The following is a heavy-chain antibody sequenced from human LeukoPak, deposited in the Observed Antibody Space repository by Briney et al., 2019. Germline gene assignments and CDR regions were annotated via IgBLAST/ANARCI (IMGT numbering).Heavy chain of an antibody. J-gene: IGHJ4*02. Sequence: ASVKVSCKASGYTFTSYYMHWVRQAPGQRLEWMGVINPSGGSTTYEQEFHGRCTMTRDMSTSTVYMGLRSLRTGDTAVYYCAREQRGNLDYWGQGTLVTVSS. CDR3: AREQRGNLDY. V-gene: IGHV1-46*01. CDR1: GYTFTSYY. CDR2: INPSGGST.